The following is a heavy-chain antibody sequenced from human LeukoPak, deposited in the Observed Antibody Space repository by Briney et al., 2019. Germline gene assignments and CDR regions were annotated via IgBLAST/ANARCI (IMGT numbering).Heavy chain of an antibody. Sequence: GGSLRLSSAASGFTFDDYAMHWVRQAPGKGLEWVSGISWNSGSIGYADSVKGRFTISRDNAKNSLYLQMNSLRAEDTALYYCAKARDSRDAFDIWGQGTMVTVSS. J-gene: IGHJ3*02. D-gene: IGHD3-22*01. CDR1: GFTFDDYA. CDR3: AKARDSRDAFDI. CDR2: ISWNSGSI. V-gene: IGHV3-9*01.